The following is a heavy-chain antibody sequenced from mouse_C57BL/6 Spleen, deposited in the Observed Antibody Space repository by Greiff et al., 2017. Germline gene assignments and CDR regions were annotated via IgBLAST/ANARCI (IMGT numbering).Heavy chain of an antibody. CDR2: IHPNSGST. Sequence: QVQLQQPGAELVKPGASVKLSCKASGYTFTSYWMHWVKQRPGQGLEWIGIIHPNSGSTNYNEKFKSKATLTVDKSSSTAYMQRSSLTSEDSAVYYCARFGGVGGGFDYWGKGTTLTVSS. CDR3: ARFGGVGGGFDY. V-gene: IGHV1-64*01. J-gene: IGHJ2*01. CDR1: GYTFTSYW. D-gene: IGHD1-1*01.